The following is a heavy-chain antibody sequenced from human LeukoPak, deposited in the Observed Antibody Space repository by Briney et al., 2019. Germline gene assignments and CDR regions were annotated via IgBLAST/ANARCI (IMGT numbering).Heavy chain of an antibody. CDR3: ARLQLGYCSSTSCPVDY. D-gene: IGHD2-2*01. Sequence: SETLSLTCAVYGGSFSGYYWSWIRQPPGKGLEWIGEINHSGSTNYNPSPKSRVTISVDTSKKQFSLKLSSVTAADTAVYYCARLQLGYCSSTSCPVDYWGQGTLVTVSS. V-gene: IGHV4-34*01. CDR2: INHSGST. CDR1: GGSFSGYY. J-gene: IGHJ4*02.